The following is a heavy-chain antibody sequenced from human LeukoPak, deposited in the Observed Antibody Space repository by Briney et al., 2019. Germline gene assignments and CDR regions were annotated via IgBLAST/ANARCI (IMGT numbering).Heavy chain of an antibody. CDR3: ARAGSGGYYFDY. V-gene: IGHV1-8*01. CDR1: GYTFTSYD. D-gene: IGHD3-10*01. J-gene: IGHJ4*02. CDR2: MNPNSGNT. Sequence: EASVKVFCKASGYTFTSYDINWVRQATGQGLEWMGWMNPNSGNTGYAQKFQGRVTMTRNTSISTAYMELSSLRSEDTAVYYCARAGSGGYYFDYWGQGTLVTVSS.